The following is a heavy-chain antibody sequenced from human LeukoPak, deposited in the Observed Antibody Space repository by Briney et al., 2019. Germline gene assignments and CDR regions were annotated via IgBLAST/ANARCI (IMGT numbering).Heavy chain of an antibody. J-gene: IGHJ4*02. V-gene: IGHV3-74*01. CDR1: GLTFRTTW. CDR2: MNGEGTTI. CDR3: AKERRTAMGYYFDY. D-gene: IGHD5-18*01. Sequence: GGSLRLSCATSGLTFRTTWMHWVRQAPGKGLMWVSRMNGEGTTIDYADSVKGRFTISRDKSKNTLYLQMNSLRAEDTAVYYCAKERRTAMGYYFDYWGQGTLVTVSS.